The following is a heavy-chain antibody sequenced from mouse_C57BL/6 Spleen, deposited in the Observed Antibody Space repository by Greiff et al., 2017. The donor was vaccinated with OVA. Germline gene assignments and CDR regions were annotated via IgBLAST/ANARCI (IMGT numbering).Heavy chain of an antibody. CDR1: GYTFTDYY. CDR3: ARGIYTMVRYFDV. Sequence: VHVKQSGPVLVKPGASVKMSCKASGYTFTDYYMNWVKQSHGKSLEWIGVINPYNGGTSYNQKFKGKATLTVDKSSSTAYMELNSLTSEDSAVYYCARGIYTMVRYFDVWGTGTTVTVSS. V-gene: IGHV1-19*01. CDR2: INPYNGGT. J-gene: IGHJ1*03. D-gene: IGHD2-2*01.